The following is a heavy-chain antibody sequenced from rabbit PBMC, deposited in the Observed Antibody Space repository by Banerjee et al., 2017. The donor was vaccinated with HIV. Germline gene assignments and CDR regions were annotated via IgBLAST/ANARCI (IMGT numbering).Heavy chain of an antibody. D-gene: IGHD1-1*01. CDR2: IAGSGDST. Sequence: QEQLVESGGGLVQPEGSLTLTCTASGFDLSSYYYMYWVRQAPGKGLEWIACIAGSGDSTWYASWAKGRFTIPKTSSTTVTLQMTSLTAADTATYFCARDNTGSGPDLDLWGPGTLVTVS. J-gene: IGHJ4*01. CDR3: ARDNTGSGPDLDL. CDR1: GFDLSSYYY. V-gene: IGHV1S45*01.